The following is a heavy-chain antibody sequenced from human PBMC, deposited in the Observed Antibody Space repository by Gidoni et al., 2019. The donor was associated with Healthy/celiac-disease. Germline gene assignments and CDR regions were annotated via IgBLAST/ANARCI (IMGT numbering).Heavy chain of an antibody. CDR1: GCSISRSSYY. J-gene: IGHJ3*02. Sequence: LQLQESGPGLVKPSETLSLTCTVSGCSISRSSYYWGWTRQPPGKGLEWIGSIYYSGSTYYNPSLKSRVTISVDTSKNQFSLKLSSVTAADTAVYYCARPTESIAVAGTFAFDIWGQGTMVTVSS. CDR3: ARPTESIAVAGTFAFDI. V-gene: IGHV4-39*01. D-gene: IGHD6-19*01. CDR2: IYYSGST.